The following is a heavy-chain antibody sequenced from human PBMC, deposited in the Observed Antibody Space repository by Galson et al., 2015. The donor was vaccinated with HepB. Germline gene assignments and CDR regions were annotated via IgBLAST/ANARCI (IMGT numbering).Heavy chain of an antibody. J-gene: IGHJ4*02. CDR2: INPSGDSA. V-gene: IGHV1-46*01. Sequence: SVKVSCKASGYTFTGYYMHWVRQAPGQGLEWMGLINPSGDSATYSQKFQGTVTMTRDTSTSTVYMELSSLRSEDTAVYYCARYSSTMAFDYWGQGTLVTVSS. D-gene: IGHD2-2*01. CDR3: ARYSSTMAFDY. CDR1: GYTFTGYY.